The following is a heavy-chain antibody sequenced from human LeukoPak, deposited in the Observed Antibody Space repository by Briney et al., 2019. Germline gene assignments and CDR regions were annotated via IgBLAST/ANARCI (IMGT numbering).Heavy chain of an antibody. CDR1: GFDVKSHD. D-gene: IGHD3-10*01. CDR2: IESPRDI. V-gene: IGHV3-13*01. J-gene: IGHJ5*02. Sequence: GGSLRLSCAASGFDVKSHDIHWVRQPIGKGLEWVSSIESPRDIYYAGSVKGRFTISRDNAKKSVYLQMNSLRAEDTAVYYCATTGVLGDIPWGQGTLVTVSS. CDR3: ATTGVLGDIP.